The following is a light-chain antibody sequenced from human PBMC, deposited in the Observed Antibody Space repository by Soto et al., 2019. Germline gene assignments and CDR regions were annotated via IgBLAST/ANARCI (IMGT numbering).Light chain of an antibody. CDR3: QHYGS. CDR1: QSVSSSH. CDR2: DAS. V-gene: IGKV3-20*01. J-gene: IGKJ2*01. Sequence: EIVLTQSPGTLPLSPGERATLSCRASQSVSSSHLGWYQQKPGQAPRLLIYDASSRATGIPDRFSGSGSGTDFTLTIPRLGPEDFAVYYCQHYGSFGQGTKREIK.